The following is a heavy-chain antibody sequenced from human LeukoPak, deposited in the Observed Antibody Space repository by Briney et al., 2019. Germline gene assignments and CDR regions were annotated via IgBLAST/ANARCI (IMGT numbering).Heavy chain of an antibody. D-gene: IGHD6-19*01. Sequence: GGSLRLSCGASGFTFSSYWMSWVRQAPGKGLEWVANIKQDGSEKYYVDSVKGRFTISRDNAKNSLYLQMNSLRAEDTAVYYCARDGSSGWYGNDAFDIWGQGTMVTVSS. CDR3: ARDGSSGWYGNDAFDI. CDR1: GFTFSSYW. J-gene: IGHJ3*02. CDR2: IKQDGSEK. V-gene: IGHV3-7*01.